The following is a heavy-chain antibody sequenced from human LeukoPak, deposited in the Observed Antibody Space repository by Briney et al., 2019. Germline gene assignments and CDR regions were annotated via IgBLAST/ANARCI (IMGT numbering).Heavy chain of an antibody. CDR3: AKNGDRGAYCSGGSCYPYYYYNMDV. J-gene: IGHJ6*03. V-gene: IGHV3-23*01. Sequence: GGSLRLSCAASGFTFSTYGMSWVRQAPGKGLEWVSAISGGGGSTYYADSVKGRFTISRDNSKNTLYLQMNSLRAEDTAIYYCAKNGDRGAYCSGGSCYPYYYYNMDVWGKGTTVTISS. D-gene: IGHD2-15*01. CDR1: GFTFSTYG. CDR2: ISGGGGST.